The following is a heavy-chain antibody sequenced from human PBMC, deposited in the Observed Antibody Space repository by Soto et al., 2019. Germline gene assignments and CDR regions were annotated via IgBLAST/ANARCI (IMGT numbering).Heavy chain of an antibody. CDR2: ISGSGGST. Sequence: EVQRLESGGGLVQPGGSLRLSCAASGFTFSSYAMSWVRQAPGKGLEWVSAISGSGGSTYYADSVKVRFTISRDNSKNLLYLQMNSLKAEDTAVYNCAKGPVQTGIVNYYYGMDVWGQGTTVTVSS. CDR3: AKGPVQTGIVNYYYGMDV. V-gene: IGHV3-23*01. CDR1: GFTFSSYA. D-gene: IGHD1-1*01. J-gene: IGHJ6*02.